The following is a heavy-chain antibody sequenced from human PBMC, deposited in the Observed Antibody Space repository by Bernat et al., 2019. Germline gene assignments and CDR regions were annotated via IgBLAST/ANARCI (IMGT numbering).Heavy chain of an antibody. D-gene: IGHD2-2*01. J-gene: IGHJ6*02. Sequence: EVQLLESGGGLVQPGGSLRLSCAASGFTFSNYAMSWVRQAPGKGLEWVSSTTGSGGSTYYGDSVKGRFTISRDNSKNTLFLQMNSLRADDTAVYYCSKVYQASWYSYYGMDVWGQGTTVTVSS. V-gene: IGHV3-23*01. CDR2: TTGSGGST. CDR3: SKVYQASWYSYYGMDV. CDR1: GFTFSNYA.